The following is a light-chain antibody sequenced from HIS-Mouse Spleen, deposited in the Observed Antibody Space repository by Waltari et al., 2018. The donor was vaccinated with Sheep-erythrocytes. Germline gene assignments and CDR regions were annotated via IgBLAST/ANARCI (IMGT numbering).Light chain of an antibody. CDR2: DFI. CDR1: SSDVGGYNY. Sequence: QSALTQPRSVSGSPGQSVTISCTGTSSDVGGYNYVSWYQQHPGKAPKLIIYDFIRRPSGVPDRFSGSKSGNTASLTISGLQAEDEADYYCCSYAGSYNHVFATGTKVTVL. CDR3: CSYAGSYNHV. J-gene: IGLJ1*01. V-gene: IGLV2-11*01.